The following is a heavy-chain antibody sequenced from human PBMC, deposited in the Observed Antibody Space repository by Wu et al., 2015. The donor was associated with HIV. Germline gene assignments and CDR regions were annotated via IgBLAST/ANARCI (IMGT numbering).Heavy chain of an antibody. CDR3: ARAGNIIVLPPTIVGARNDAFDI. V-gene: IGHV1-2*02. CDR1: GYSFSVYY. J-gene: IGHJ3*02. CDR2: IDPNSGGT. D-gene: IGHD2-2*01. Sequence: QVQLEQSGAEVKKPGASVKVSCKASGYSFSVYYIHWVRQAPGQGLEWMGWIDPNSGGTDYIQKFQGRVTMTRDTSISTAYMELRRLKSDDTAMYYCARAGNIIVLPPTIVGARNDAFDIWGQGTMASVSS.